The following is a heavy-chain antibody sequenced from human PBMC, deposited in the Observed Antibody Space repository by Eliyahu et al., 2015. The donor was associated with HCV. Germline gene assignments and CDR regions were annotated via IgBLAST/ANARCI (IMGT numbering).Heavy chain of an antibody. J-gene: IGHJ4*02. Sequence: EVQLVESGGGLVQPGGSLKLSCAASGFPFSGSAMHWVRQASGKGLGXVGRIRSKANSYATAYAASVKGRFTISRDDSKNTAYLQMNSLKTEDTAVYYCTSLLKDSDYWGQGTLVTVSS. CDR3: TSLLKDSDY. CDR2: IRSKANSYAT. D-gene: IGHD2/OR15-2a*01. V-gene: IGHV3-73*01. CDR1: GFPFSGSA.